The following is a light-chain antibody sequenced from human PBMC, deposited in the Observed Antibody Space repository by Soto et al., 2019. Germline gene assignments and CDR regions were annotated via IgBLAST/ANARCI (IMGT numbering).Light chain of an antibody. CDR2: EVS. J-gene: IGLJ3*02. V-gene: IGLV2-14*01. CDR3: SSARRDNTWV. CDR1: SSDIDASKF. Sequence: QSALTQPASVSEAPGQAITISCTGTSSDIDASKFVSWYQHHPGKAPKILIYEVSNRPSGISNRFSGSKSANTASLTISGLQAEDEADYYCSSARRDNTWVFGGGTKLTVL.